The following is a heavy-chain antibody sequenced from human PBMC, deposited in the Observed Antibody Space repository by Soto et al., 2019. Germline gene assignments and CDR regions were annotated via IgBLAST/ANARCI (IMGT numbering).Heavy chain of an antibody. CDR3: ARDRAVTSLFSSFNP. CDR1: GFTVSSSY. J-gene: IGHJ5*02. V-gene: IGHV3-53*01. Sequence: GGSLRLSCAASGFTVSSSYMNWVRQAPGKGLEWVSVFYSGGDTSYADSVKGRFTISRDNSKNTVYLQMNSLRVEDTGVYYCARDRAVTSLFSSFNPRGQGTLVSVSS. CDR2: FYSGGDT. D-gene: IGHD4-4*01.